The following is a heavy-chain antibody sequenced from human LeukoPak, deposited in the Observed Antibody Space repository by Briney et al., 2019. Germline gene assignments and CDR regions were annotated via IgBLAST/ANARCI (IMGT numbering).Heavy chain of an antibody. J-gene: IGHJ3*02. D-gene: IGHD4-11*01. V-gene: IGHV3-23*01. CDR1: GFTFSSYG. CDR3: AKDRLLRNYVSYAFDI. CDR2: ISGSGGST. Sequence: GGSLRLSCAASGFTFSSYGMSWVRQAPGKGLEWVSAISGSGGSTYYADSVKGRFTISRDNSKNTLFLQMNSLGAEDTAVYYCAKDRLLRNYVSYAFDIWGQGTMVTVSS.